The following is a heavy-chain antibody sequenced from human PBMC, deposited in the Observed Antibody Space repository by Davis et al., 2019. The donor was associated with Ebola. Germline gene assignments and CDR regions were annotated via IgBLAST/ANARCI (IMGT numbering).Heavy chain of an antibody. Sequence: MPSETLSLTCTVPGGSISSYYWSWIRQPPGKGLEWIGYIYYSGSTNYNPSLTSRVTISVDTSKNQFSLKLSSVTAAATAVYYCARVKWFGDFYYYYGMDVWGQGTTVTVSS. CDR3: ARVKWFGDFYYYYGMDV. D-gene: IGHD3-10*01. CDR2: IYYSGST. J-gene: IGHJ6*02. CDR1: GGSISSYY. V-gene: IGHV4-59*01.